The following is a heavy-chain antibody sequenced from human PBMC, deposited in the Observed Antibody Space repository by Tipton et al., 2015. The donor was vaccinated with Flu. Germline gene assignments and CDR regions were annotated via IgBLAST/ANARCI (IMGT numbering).Heavy chain of an antibody. V-gene: IGHV3-72*01. D-gene: IGHD3-3*01. CDR2: SRNKNNGYVT. CDR3: ARSAFLHGMDV. J-gene: IGHJ6*02. Sequence: VQLVQSGGGLVQPGGSLRLSCAVSGFTLSDHYMDWVRQAPGKGLEWVGRSRNKNNGYVTEYAASVKGRFTTSRDDSKNSLYLEMNSLKIEDTAVYYCARSAFLHGMDVWGQGTTVTVSS. CDR1: GFTLSDHY.